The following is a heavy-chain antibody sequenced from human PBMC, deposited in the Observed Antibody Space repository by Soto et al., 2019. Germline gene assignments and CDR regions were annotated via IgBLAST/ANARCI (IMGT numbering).Heavy chain of an antibody. V-gene: IGHV3-23*01. Sequence: EVQLLESGGGLVQPGGSLRLSCAASGFTFSSYAMSWVRQAPGKGLEWVSAISGSGGSTYYADSVRGRFTISRDNFKSRLYLQRNSLRAEITVLYYCVSAARADDYYGMDVYGQGTTGTVSS. CDR1: GFTFSSYA. J-gene: IGHJ6*02. CDR3: VSAARADDYYGMDV. CDR2: ISGSGGST.